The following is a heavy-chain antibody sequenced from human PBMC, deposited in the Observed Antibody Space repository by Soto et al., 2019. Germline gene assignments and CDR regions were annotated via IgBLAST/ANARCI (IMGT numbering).Heavy chain of an antibody. Sequence: PSETLSLTGTVSGGPMNIGGYSWSWIRQHPGKGLERIGYIYYSGITFYNPSLKSRVTISFDTSKNQFSLKLNSVTAADTAVYYCARTAWHFFDYWGQGTLVTVSS. J-gene: IGHJ4*02. CDR3: ARTAWHFFDY. V-gene: IGHV4-31*03. D-gene: IGHD3-3*02. CDR1: GGPMNIGGYS. CDR2: IYYSGIT.